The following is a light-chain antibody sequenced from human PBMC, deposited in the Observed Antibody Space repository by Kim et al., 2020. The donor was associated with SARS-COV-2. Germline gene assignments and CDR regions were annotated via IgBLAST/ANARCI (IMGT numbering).Light chain of an antibody. V-gene: IGLV7-46*01. CDR2: DTR. CDR1: TGAVTSGHY. CDR3: LLSYSDVAV. Sequence: PGGTSTLSGASSTGAVTSGHYPYWFQQKPGQAPRTLIYDTRNKPSWTPARFSGSLLGGKAALTLSGAQPEDEAEYYCLLSYSDVAVFGGGTQLTVL. J-gene: IGLJ3*02.